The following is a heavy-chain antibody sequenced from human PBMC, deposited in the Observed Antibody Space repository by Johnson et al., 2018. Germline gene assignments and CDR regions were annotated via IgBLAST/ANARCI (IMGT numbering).Heavy chain of an antibody. CDR1: GFTFSIYW. Sequence: VQLVESGGGLVQPGGSLRLSCAASGFTFSIYWMSWVRQAPGKGLEWVANIKQDGSEKYYVDSVKGRFTISRDNAKNSLYLQMDSLRAEDTAVYYCARYLYYGSGTSFYYYDYYMDVWGKGT. D-gene: IGHD3-10*01. CDR3: ARYLYYGSGTSFYYYDYYMDV. J-gene: IGHJ6*03. CDR2: IKQDGSEK. V-gene: IGHV3-7*01.